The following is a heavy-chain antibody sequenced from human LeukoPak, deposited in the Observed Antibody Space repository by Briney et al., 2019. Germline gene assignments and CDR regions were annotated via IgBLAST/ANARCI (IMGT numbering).Heavy chain of an antibody. V-gene: IGHV3-23*01. J-gene: IGHJ6*03. Sequence: GGSLRLSCAASGITFTSYPMSWVRQAPGKGLEWVSAISGSGDTTYYADSVKGRFTISRDNSKNTLYLQMNSLRAEDTAVYYCAKYSGYCTSTSCQSLYYYYYMDVWGKGTTVTVSS. CDR3: AKYSGYCTSTSCQSLYYYYYMDV. D-gene: IGHD2-2*01. CDR2: ISGSGDTT. CDR1: GITFTSYP.